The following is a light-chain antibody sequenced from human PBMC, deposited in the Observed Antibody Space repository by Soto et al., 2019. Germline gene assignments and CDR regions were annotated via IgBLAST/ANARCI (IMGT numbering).Light chain of an antibody. CDR1: SSNIGAGYD. J-gene: IGLJ1*01. Sequence: QSVLTQPPSVSGAPGQRVTIPCTGSSSNIGAGYDVHWYQQLPGTAPKLLIYGNSNRPSGVPDRFSGSKSGTSASLAITGLQAEDEADYYCQSYDSSPSKVFGTGTKLTVL. CDR2: GNS. V-gene: IGLV1-40*01. CDR3: QSYDSSPSKV.